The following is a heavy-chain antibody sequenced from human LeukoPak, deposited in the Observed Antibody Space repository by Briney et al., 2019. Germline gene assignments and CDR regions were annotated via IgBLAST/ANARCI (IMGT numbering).Heavy chain of an antibody. CDR1: GGSISSGDYY. CDR3: ATYSSSWSYFDY. J-gene: IGHJ4*02. Sequence: SQTLSLTCTVSGGSISSGDYYWSWIRQPPGKGLEWIGYIYHSGSTYYNPSLKSRATISVDRSKNQFSLKLSSVTAADTAVYYCATYSSSWSYFDYWGQGTLVTVSS. CDR2: IYHSGST. D-gene: IGHD6-13*01. V-gene: IGHV4-30-2*01.